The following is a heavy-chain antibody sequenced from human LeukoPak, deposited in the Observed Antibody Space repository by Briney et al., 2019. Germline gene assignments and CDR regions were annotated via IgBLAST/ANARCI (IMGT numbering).Heavy chain of an antibody. J-gene: IGHJ1*01. V-gene: IGHV4-39*07. CDR1: GGSISSSRYY. D-gene: IGHD6-13*01. CDR2: IYHSGST. Sequence: SETLSLTCTVSGGSISSSRYYWGWIRQPPGKGLEWIGSIYHSGSTYDNPFLKSRVTMSVDTSKNQFSLKLSSVTAADTAVYYCARGVTEAAADNTGEYFQHWGQGTLVTVSS. CDR3: ARGVTEAAADNTGEYFQH.